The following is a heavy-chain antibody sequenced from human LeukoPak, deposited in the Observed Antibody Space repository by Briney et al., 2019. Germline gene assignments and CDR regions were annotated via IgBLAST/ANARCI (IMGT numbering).Heavy chain of an antibody. Sequence: PGGSLRLSCAASGFTFSSYGMHWVRQAPGKGLEWVAFIRYDGSNKYYADSVKGRFTISRDNSKNTLYLQMNSLRAEDTAVYYCAKDRGSGSYSYYFDYWGQGTLVTVSS. D-gene: IGHD3-10*01. J-gene: IGHJ4*02. CDR2: IRYDGSNK. CDR3: AKDRGSGSYSYYFDY. CDR1: GFTFSSYG. V-gene: IGHV3-30*02.